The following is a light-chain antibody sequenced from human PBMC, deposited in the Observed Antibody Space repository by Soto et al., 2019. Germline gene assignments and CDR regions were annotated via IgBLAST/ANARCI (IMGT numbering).Light chain of an antibody. CDR1: QSLSSN. V-gene: IGKV3-15*01. CDR2: GAS. J-gene: IGKJ1*01. Sequence: EIVVTQSPATLSLSPGERAVLSCRASQSLSSNLAWYQQKPGQAPRLLIYGASTRATGVPARFSGSESGTEFTLTISSLQSDDFAVYFCQQYHRSPPWTFDQGTKVEIK. CDR3: QQYHRSPPWT.